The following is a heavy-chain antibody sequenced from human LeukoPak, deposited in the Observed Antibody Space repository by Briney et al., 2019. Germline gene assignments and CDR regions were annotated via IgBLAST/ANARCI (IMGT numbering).Heavy chain of an antibody. V-gene: IGHV3-66*01. D-gene: IGHD6-6*01. Sequence: PGGSLRLSCAASEFSVGSNYMTWVRQAPGKGLEWVSLIYSGGSTYYADSVKGKFTISRDNAKNTLYLQMNSLRAEDTAVYYCARDPGYSSSYYFDYWGQGTLVTVSS. CDR3: ARDPGYSSSYYFDY. J-gene: IGHJ4*02. CDR1: EFSVGSNY. CDR2: IYSGGST.